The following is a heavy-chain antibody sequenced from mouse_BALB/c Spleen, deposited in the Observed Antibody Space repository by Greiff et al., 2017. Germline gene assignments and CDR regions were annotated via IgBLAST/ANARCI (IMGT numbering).Heavy chain of an antibody. CDR2: IYPYNGGT. CDR1: GYTFTDYN. D-gene: IGHD1-1*01. Sequence: VQLQQSGPELVKPGASVKISCKASGYTFTDYNMHWVKQSHGKSLEWIGYIYPYNGGTGYNQKFKSKATLTVDNSSSTAYMELRSLTSEDSAVYYCARSGHYEGYFDYWGQGTTLTVSS. J-gene: IGHJ2*01. V-gene: IGHV1S29*02. CDR3: ARSGHYEGYFDY.